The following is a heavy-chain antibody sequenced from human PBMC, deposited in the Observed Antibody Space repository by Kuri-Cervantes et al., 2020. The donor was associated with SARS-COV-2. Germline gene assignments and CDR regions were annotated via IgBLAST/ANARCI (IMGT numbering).Heavy chain of an antibody. Sequence: GGSLRLSCAASGFTFSSYAMSWVRQAPGKGLEWVSVIYSGGSSTYYADSVKGRFTISRDNSKNTLYLQMNSLRAEDTAVYCCAKDGDPDYWGQGTLVPSPQ. J-gene: IGHJ4*02. CDR1: GFTFSSYA. V-gene: IGHV3-23*03. CDR3: AKDGDPDY. CDR2: IYSGGSST. D-gene: IGHD2-21*01.